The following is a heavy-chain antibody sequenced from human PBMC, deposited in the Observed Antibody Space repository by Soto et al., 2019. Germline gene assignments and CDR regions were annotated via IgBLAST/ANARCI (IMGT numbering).Heavy chain of an antibody. D-gene: IGHD4-17*01. CDR3: TTVGDYGDYVDY. V-gene: IGHV3-73*01. Sequence: PGGYLRLSCAASGFTFSGSAMHWVRQASGKGLEWVGRIRSKANSYATAYAASVKGRFTLSRDDSKNTAYLQMNSLKTEDTAVYYCTTVGDYGDYVDYWGQGTLVTVSS. CDR2: IRSKANSYAT. J-gene: IGHJ4*02. CDR1: GFTFSGSA.